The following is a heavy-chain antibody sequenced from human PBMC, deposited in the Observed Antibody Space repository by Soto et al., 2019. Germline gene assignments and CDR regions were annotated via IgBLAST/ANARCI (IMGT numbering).Heavy chain of an antibody. CDR1: GGTFSSYA. D-gene: IGHD2-15*01. CDR2: IIPIFGTA. Sequence: QVQLVQSGAEVKKPGSSVKVSCKTSGGTFSSYAISWVRQAPGQGLEWMGGIIPIFGTANYAHKFKSRVTITANKSTSTAFMDLSSLRAEDTALYYCARDRGGYCSGGSCSNWFDPWGQGTLVTVSS. CDR3: ARDRGGYCSGGSCSNWFDP. V-gene: IGHV1-69*06. J-gene: IGHJ5*02.